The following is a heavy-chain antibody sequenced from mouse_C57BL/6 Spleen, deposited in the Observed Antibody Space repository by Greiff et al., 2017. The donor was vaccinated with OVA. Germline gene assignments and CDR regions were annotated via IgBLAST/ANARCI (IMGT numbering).Heavy chain of an antibody. CDR3: ARASNWDHFDY. CDR2: IDPNSGGT. D-gene: IGHD4-1*01. J-gene: IGHJ2*01. V-gene: IGHV1-72*01. Sequence: QVQLKQPGAELVKPGASVKLSCKASGYTFTSYWMHWVKQRPGRGLEWIGRIDPNSGGTKYNEKFKSKATLTVDKPSSTAYMQLSSLTSEDSAVYYCARASNWDHFDYWGQGTTLTVSS. CDR1: GYTFTSYW.